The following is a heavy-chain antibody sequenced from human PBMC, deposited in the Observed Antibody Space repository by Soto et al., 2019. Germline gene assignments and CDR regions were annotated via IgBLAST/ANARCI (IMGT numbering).Heavy chain of an antibody. V-gene: IGHV1-18*01. D-gene: IGHD2-15*01. CDR2: ISAYNGNT. J-gene: IGHJ6*02. Sequence: GASVKVSCKASGYTFTSYGISWVRQAPGQGLEWMGWISAYNGNTNYAQKLQGRVTMTSDTSSSTVYMELSSLRSEDTAVYYCARGGGFSPYYYNLDVWGQGTTVTVSS. CDR3: ARGGGFSPYYYNLDV. CDR1: GYTFTSYG.